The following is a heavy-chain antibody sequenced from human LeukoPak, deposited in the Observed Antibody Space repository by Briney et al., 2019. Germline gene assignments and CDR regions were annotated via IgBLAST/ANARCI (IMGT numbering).Heavy chain of an antibody. CDR1: GFTFSSYS. Sequence: PGGSLRLSCAASGFTFSSYSMNWVRQAPGKGLEWVSYISSSSSTIYYADSVKGRFTISRDNSKNSLYLQMNSLRTDDTAVFYCARAPGGYDTSGYYDCWGQGTLVTVSS. V-gene: IGHV3-48*01. CDR2: ISSSSSTI. CDR3: ARAPGGYDTSGYYDC. D-gene: IGHD3-22*01. J-gene: IGHJ4*02.